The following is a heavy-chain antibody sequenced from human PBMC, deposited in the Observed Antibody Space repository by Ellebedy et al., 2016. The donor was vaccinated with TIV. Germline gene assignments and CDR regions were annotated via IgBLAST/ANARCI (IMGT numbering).Heavy chain of an antibody. V-gene: IGHV1-46*01. CDR1: GYTFTKYY. CDR2: INPSGGST. J-gene: IGHJ4*02. CDR3: TCLQLGIVDYFDY. D-gene: IGHD6-13*01. Sequence: ASVKVSCKASGYTFTKYYMHWVRQAPGQGLAWMGMINPSGGSTSYAQKFQGRVTMTRDTSTSTVYMELSSLRSEDTAVYYCTCLQLGIVDYFDYWGQGALVTVSS.